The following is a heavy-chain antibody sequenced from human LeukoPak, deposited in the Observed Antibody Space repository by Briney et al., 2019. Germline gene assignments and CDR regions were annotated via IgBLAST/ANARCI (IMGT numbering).Heavy chain of an antibody. D-gene: IGHD2-15*01. Sequence: GGSLRLSCVASGFTVSSNYMNWVRQAPGKGLEWVSVIYSGGGTTYYADSVKGRFTISRDNAKNSLSLQMNSLRAEDTAVYYCARCSGSSTYHSDDYWGQGTLVTVSS. J-gene: IGHJ4*02. V-gene: IGHV3-53*01. CDR1: GFTVSSNY. CDR2: IYSGGGTT. CDR3: ARCSGSSTYHSDDY.